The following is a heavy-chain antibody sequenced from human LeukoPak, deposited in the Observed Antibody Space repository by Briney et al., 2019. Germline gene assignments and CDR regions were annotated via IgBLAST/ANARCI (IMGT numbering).Heavy chain of an antibody. V-gene: IGHV1-8*01. Sequence: ASVKVSCKASGYTFTSYDINWVRQATGQGLEWMGWMNPNSGNTGYAQKFQGRVTMTRNTSRSTAYMELSSLRSEDTAVYYCARSIGSGMVATFDYWGQGTLVTVSS. CDR1: GYTFTSYD. CDR2: MNPNSGNT. CDR3: ARSIGSGMVATFDY. D-gene: IGHD5-12*01. J-gene: IGHJ4*02.